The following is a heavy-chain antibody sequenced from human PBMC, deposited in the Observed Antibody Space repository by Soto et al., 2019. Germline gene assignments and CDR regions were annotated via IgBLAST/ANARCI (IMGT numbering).Heavy chain of an antibody. CDR2: ISYDGSNK. D-gene: IGHD1-26*01. CDR1: GFTFSSYA. J-gene: IGHJ6*02. Sequence: QVQLVESGGGVVQPGRSLRLSCAASGFTFSSYAMHWVRQAPGKGLEWVAVISYDGSNKYYADSVKGRFTISRDNSKNTLDLQMNSLRAEDTAVYYCARCGRVLAKSHYYGMDVWGQGTTVTVSS. V-gene: IGHV3-30-3*01. CDR3: ARCGRVLAKSHYYGMDV.